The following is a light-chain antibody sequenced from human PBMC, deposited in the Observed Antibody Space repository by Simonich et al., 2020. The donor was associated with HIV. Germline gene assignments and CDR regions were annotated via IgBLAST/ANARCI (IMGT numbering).Light chain of an antibody. CDR3: CSYAGSNNLV. CDR1: SSDVGSYNL. CDR2: EGS. Sequence: QSALTQPASVSGSPRQSITISCTGTSSDVGSYNLVSWYQQHAGKAPKVMIYEGSKRPSGVSNRYSGSKSGNTASLTISGLQAEDEADYYCCSYAGSNNLVFGGGTKLTVL. J-gene: IGLJ3*02. V-gene: IGLV2-23*01.